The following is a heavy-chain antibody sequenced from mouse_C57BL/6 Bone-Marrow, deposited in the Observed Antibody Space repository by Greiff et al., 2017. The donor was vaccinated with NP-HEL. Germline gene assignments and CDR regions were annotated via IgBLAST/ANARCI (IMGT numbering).Heavy chain of an antibody. V-gene: IGHV7-3*01. CDR1: GFTFTDYY. Sequence: EVQLQESGGGLVQPGGSLSLSCAASGFTFTDYYMSWVRQPPGKALEWLGFIRNKANGYTTEYSASVKGRFTISRDNSQSILYLQMNALRAEDSATYYCASPATVVAPYAMDYWGQGTSVTVSS. CDR2: IRNKANGYTT. D-gene: IGHD1-1*01. CDR3: ASPATVVAPYAMDY. J-gene: IGHJ4*01.